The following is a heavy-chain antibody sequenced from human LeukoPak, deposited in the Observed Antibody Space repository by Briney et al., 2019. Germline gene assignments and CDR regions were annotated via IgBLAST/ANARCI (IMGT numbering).Heavy chain of an antibody. D-gene: IGHD6-19*01. CDR3: AKDGTIAVTDTRYYYYYYMDV. CDR1: GFTFSSYA. V-gene: IGHV3-23*01. Sequence: GGSLRLSCAASGFTFSSYAMSWVRQAPGKGLEWVSAISGSGGSTYYADSVKGRFTISRDNSKNTLYLQMNSLRAEDTAVYYCAKDGTIAVTDTRYYYYYYMDVWGKGTTVTVSS. J-gene: IGHJ6*03. CDR2: ISGSGGST.